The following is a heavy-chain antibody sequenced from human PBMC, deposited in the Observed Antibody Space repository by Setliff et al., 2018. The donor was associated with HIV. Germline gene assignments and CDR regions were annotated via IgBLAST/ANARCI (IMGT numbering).Heavy chain of an antibody. Sequence: GGSLRLSCAASGFTFSSYSMNWVRQAPGKGLEWVSAIISSGSYIYYADSVKGRFTVSRDNAKNSLYLQMSSLRVEDTAVYYCAKPGEPLVPDYCYYGMDVWGQGTTVTVSS. V-gene: IGHV3-21*01. CDR2: IISSGSYI. D-gene: IGHD6-6*01. CDR3: AKPGEPLVPDYCYYGMDV. CDR1: GFTFSSYS. J-gene: IGHJ6*02.